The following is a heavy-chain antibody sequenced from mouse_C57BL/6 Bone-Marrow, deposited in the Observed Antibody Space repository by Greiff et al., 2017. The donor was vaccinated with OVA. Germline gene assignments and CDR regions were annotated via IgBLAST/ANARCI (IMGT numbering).Heavy chain of an antibody. Sequence: QVQLQQSGAELVKPGASVKMSCKASGYTFTSYWITWVKQRPGQGLEWIGDIYPGSGSTNYNEKFKSKATLTVDTSSSTAYMQLSSLTSEDSAVYYCARCDYNYGWYFDVWGTGTTVTVSS. CDR3: ARCDYNYGWYFDV. V-gene: IGHV1-55*01. CDR2: IYPGSGST. CDR1: GYTFTSYW. D-gene: IGHD1-1*01. J-gene: IGHJ1*03.